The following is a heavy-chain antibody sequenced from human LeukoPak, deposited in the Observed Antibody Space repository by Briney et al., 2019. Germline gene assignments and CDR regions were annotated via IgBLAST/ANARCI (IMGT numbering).Heavy chain of an antibody. CDR2: ISSSSSYI. D-gene: IGHD2-2*02. CDR3: ARDRLVVVPAAIRASDAFDI. J-gene: IGHJ3*02. V-gene: IGHV3-21*01. Sequence: GGSLRLSRAASGFTFGSYSMNWVRQAPGKGLEWVSSISSSSSYIYYADSVKGRFTISRDNAKNSLYLQMNSLRAEDTAVYYCARDRLVVVPAAIRASDAFDIWGQGTMVTVSS. CDR1: GFTFGSYS.